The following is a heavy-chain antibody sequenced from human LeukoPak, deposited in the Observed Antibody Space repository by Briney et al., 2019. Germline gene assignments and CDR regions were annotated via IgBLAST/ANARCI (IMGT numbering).Heavy chain of an antibody. CDR2: INHSGST. CDR3: ARAMVRGVIIA. CDR1: GGSFSGYY. Sequence: KASETLSLTCAVYGGSFSGYYWSWIRQPPGKGLEWIGEINHSGSTNYNPSLKSRVTISVDTSKNQFSLKLSSVTAADTAVYYCARAMVRGVIIAWGQGTLVTVSS. D-gene: IGHD3-10*01. V-gene: IGHV4-34*01. J-gene: IGHJ5*02.